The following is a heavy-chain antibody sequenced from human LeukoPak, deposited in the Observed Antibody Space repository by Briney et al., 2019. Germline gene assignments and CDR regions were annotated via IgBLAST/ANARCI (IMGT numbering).Heavy chain of an antibody. CDR1: GFTFSSYA. J-gene: IGHJ3*02. CDR3: ARDAPPPSSPNAFDI. D-gene: IGHD6-13*01. Sequence: PGGSLRLSCAASGFTFSSYAMHWVRQAPGKGLEWVAVISYDGSNKYYADSVKGRFTISRDNSKNTLYLQMNSLRAEDTAVYYCARDAPPPSSPNAFDIWGQGTMVTVSS. V-gene: IGHV3-30*04. CDR2: ISYDGSNK.